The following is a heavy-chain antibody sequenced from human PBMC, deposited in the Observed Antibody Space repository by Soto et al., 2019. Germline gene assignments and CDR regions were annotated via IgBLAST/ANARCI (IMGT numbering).Heavy chain of an antibody. CDR3: TADSSNYFVSSRLR. J-gene: IGHJ3*01. CDR2: IVVGSGNT. D-gene: IGHD3-22*01. V-gene: IGHV1-58*01. Sequence: ASVKVSCKASGFTFTSSAVQWVRQARGQRLEWIGWIVVGSGNTNYAQKFQERVTITRDMSTSTAYMALSSLRSEDTAVYYYTADSSNYFVSSRLRWGQGAMVSVS. CDR1: GFTFTSSA.